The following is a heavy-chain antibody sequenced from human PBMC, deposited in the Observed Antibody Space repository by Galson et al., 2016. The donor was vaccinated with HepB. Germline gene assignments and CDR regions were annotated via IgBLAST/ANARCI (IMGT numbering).Heavy chain of an antibody. CDR1: GFSFSSYS. J-gene: IGHJ6*02. V-gene: IGHV3-48*02. D-gene: IGHD6-19*01. CDR3: ARDRGSGLFHYYGMDV. CDR2: ITSSSSTI. Sequence: SLRLSCAASGFSFSSYSMNWVRQAPGKGLEWVSYITSSSSTIYYADSVKGRFTISRDNAKNSLFLQMNSLRDEDTAVYYCARDRGSGLFHYYGMDVWGRGTTVTVS.